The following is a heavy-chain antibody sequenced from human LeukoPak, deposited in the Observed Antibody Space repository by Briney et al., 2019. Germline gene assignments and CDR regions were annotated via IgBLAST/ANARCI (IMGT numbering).Heavy chain of an antibody. CDR2: ISGGGDST. V-gene: IGHV3-23*01. D-gene: IGHD6-13*01. Sequence: GGALRLSCAASGFIFSSYAMGWVRQAAGKGLEWVSAISGGGDSTYCADPVKGRFTISRDNSKNTLYLQMNSLRVEDTAVYYSTKGPPDSSTWYKRTEGWGQGTLVTVSS. CDR1: GFIFSSYA. J-gene: IGHJ4*02. CDR3: TKGPPDSSTWYKRTEG.